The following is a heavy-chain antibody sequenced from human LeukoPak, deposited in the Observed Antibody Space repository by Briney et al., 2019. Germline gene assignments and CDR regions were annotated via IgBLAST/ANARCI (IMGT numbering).Heavy chain of an antibody. J-gene: IGHJ3*02. V-gene: IGHV3-66*02. CDR2: IYSGGST. CDR1: GFTVSSNY. D-gene: IGHD2-2*02. Sequence: PGGSLRLSCAASGFTVSSNYMSWVRQAPGKGLEWVSVIYSGGSTYYADSVKGRFTISRDNYKNTLYLQMNSLRAEDTAVYYCARDYGYCSSTSCYTAPDIWGQGTMVTVSS. CDR3: ARDYGYCSSTSCYTAPDI.